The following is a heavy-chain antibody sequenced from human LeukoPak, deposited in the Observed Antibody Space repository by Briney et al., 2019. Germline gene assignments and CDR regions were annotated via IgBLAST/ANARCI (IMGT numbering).Heavy chain of an antibody. CDR3: ARDLIITMVRWAGWFDP. CDR2: INHSGST. CDR1: GGSFSGYY. Sequence: SETLSLTCAVYGGSFSGYYWSWIRQPPGKGLEWIGEINHSGSTNYNPSLKSRVTISVDTSKNHFSLKLSSVTAADTALYYCARDLIITMVRWAGWFDPWGQGTLVTVSS. J-gene: IGHJ5*02. D-gene: IGHD3-10*01. V-gene: IGHV4-34*01.